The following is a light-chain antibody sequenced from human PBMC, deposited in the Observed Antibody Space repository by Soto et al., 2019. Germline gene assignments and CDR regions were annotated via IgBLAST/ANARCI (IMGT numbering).Light chain of an antibody. V-gene: IGKV3-15*01. CDR2: GAS. CDR3: QQYNNGPPWT. J-gene: IGKJ1*01. CDR1: QNVGTN. Sequence: TELTQSPATLSISPGQRATLSCRASQNVGTNLAWYHQKPGQAPRLLIYGASTRAFGLPARFTGSGSGTEFTLTITSLQSEDIAVYHCQQYNNGPPWTFGQGTRVEV.